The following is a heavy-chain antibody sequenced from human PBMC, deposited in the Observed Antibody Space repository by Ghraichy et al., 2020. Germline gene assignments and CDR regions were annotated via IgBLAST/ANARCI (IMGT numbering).Heavy chain of an antibody. D-gene: IGHD5-18*01. Sequence: ASVKVSCKASGFTFTSYDINWVRQATGQGLEWMGWMNPNSGNTGYARKFQGSVTMTRNTSINTAYMELSSLRSEDTAVYYCARGPIMDRAMVYGMDVWGQGTTVTVSS. V-gene: IGHV1-8*01. J-gene: IGHJ6*02. CDR3: ARGPIMDRAMVYGMDV. CDR2: MNPNSGNT. CDR1: GFTFTSYD.